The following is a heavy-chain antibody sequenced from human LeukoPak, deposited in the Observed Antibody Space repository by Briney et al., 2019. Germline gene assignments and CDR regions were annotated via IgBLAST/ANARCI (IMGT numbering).Heavy chain of an antibody. D-gene: IGHD3-3*01. CDR2: IYWDEDK. CDR1: GVSLSTSGGG. J-gene: IGHJ5*01. CDR3: AHTKFFDWSDS. V-gene: IGHV2-5*02. Sequence: SGPTLAKPTQTLTLTCTFSGVSLSTSGGGVGWIRQPPVKALEWVALIYWDEDKHYRQSLKSRLPITKDISKTQVVLTMTNMAPVDTGKYYCAHTKFFDWSDSWGPGTLVTVSS.